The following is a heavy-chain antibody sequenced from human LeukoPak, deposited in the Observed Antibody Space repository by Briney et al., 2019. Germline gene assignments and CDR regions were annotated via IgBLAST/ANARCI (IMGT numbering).Heavy chain of an antibody. CDR3: AKDYDILTGYYKGAFDI. CDR2: ISSSSSYI. D-gene: IGHD3-9*01. Sequence: GGSLRLSCAASGFTFSSYSMNWVRQAPGKGLEWVSSISSSSSYIYYADSVKGRFTISRDNAKNSLYLQMNSLRAEDTAVYYCAKDYDILTGYYKGAFDIWGQGTMVTVSS. V-gene: IGHV3-21*04. J-gene: IGHJ3*02. CDR1: GFTFSSYS.